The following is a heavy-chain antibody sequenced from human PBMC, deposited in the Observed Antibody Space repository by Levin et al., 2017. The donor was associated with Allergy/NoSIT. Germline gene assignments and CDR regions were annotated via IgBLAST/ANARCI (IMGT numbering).Heavy chain of an antibody. D-gene: IGHD1-26*01. Sequence: GASVKVSCAASGFTFSSYSMNWVRQAPGKGLEWVSYIVSSGGTTYSADSVRGRFTISRDNAKNSLYLQMNSLRDEDTAVYYCAREGSSGSYLDYWGQGTLVTVSS. CDR1: GFTFSSYS. J-gene: IGHJ4*02. CDR3: AREGSSGSYLDY. CDR2: IVSSGGTT. V-gene: IGHV3-48*02.